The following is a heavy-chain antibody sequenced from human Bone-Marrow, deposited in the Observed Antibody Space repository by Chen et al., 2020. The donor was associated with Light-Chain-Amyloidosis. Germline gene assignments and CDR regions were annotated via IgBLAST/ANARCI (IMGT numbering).Heavy chain of an antibody. CDR1: GGSFSGYY. V-gene: IGHV4-34*01. D-gene: IGHD3-22*01. CDR3: ARAPSLGYYDSSGYKGYYFDY. CDR2: INHSGST. J-gene: IGHJ4*02. Sequence: QVQLQQWGAGLFKPSETLSLTCAVYGGSFSGYYWSWIRQPPGKGLEWIGEINHSGSTNYNPSLKSRVTISVDTSKNQFSLKLSSVTAADTAVYYCARAPSLGYYDSSGYKGYYFDYCGQGTLVTVSS.